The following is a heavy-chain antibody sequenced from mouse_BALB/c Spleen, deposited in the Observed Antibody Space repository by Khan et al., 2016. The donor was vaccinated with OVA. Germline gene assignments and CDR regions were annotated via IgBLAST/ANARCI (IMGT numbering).Heavy chain of an antibody. J-gene: IGHJ2*01. V-gene: IGHV1-7*01. CDR3: ARDRIDY. CDR1: GYTFTSYW. Sequence: VQLQQSGAELAKPGASVKMSCKASGYTFTSYWMHWIKQRPGQGLEWIGYINPTSGYTDCNQKFKDKATLTAEKSSSTAYMQLSSLTSDDSAVYYCARDRIDYWGQGTALTVSS. CDR2: INPTSGYT.